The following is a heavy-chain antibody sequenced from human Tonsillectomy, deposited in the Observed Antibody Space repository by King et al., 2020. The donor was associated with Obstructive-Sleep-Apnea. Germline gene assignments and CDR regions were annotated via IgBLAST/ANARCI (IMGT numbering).Heavy chain of an antibody. CDR3: ARDRDGSGSFDY. D-gene: IGHD3-10*01. CDR2: IGTAGDT. CDR1: GFTFSSYD. V-gene: IGHV3-13*01. Sequence: VQLVESGGGLVQPGGSLRLSCAASGFTFSSYDMHWVRQATGKGLEWVSAIGTAGDTYYPGSVKGRFTISRENAKNSLYLQMNSLRAGDTAVYYCARDRDGSGSFDYWGKGTLVTVSS. J-gene: IGHJ4*02.